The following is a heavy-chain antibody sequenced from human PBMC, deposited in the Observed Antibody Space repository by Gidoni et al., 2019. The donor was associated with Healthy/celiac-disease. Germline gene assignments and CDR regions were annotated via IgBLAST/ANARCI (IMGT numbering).Heavy chain of an antibody. V-gene: IGHV4-39*01. CDR3: ARGYCSGGSCQRGYYYYYGMDV. CDR1: GCSISSSSYY. D-gene: IGHD2-15*01. CDR2: IYCSGST. Sequence: SLTCTVSGCSISSSSYYWGWIRQPPGKGLEWIGSIYCSGSTYYNPSLKSRVTISVDTSKNQFSLKLSSVTAADTAVYYCARGYCSGGSCQRGYYYYYGMDVWGQGTTVTVSS. J-gene: IGHJ6*02.